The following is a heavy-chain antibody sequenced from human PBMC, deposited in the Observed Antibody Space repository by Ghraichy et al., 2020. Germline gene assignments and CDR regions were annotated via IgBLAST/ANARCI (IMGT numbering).Heavy chain of an antibody. CDR3: ARFWSGYLPDD. CDR1: GYNFPSYG. V-gene: IGHV1-18*04. CDR2: IETNSGNT. J-gene: IGHJ4*02. Sequence: ASVKVSCKASGYNFPSYGYTWVRQAPGQGLEWMGWIETNSGNTNFAQKFQGRVTMTTDTSTSTAYMELRSLRSDDTAIFYCARFWSGYLPDDWGQGTLVIVSS. D-gene: IGHD3-3*01.